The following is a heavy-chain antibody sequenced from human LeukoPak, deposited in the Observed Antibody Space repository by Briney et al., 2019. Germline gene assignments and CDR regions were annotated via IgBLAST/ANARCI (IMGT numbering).Heavy chain of an antibody. CDR2: IKYDGIEK. V-gene: IGHV3-7*01. CDR3: PKDLVTEPAGDWFDA. J-gene: IGHJ5*02. CDR1: GFTLSTYW. D-gene: IGHD2-2*01. Sequence: GVPLRLSCAAPGFTLSTYWMAWARQAPGKGREWVANIKYDGIEKYHVDSVKGRFPISRDTAKNALYLQMNSTRDEHPAVYYCPKDLVTEPAGDWFDAWGQGTLVTASS.